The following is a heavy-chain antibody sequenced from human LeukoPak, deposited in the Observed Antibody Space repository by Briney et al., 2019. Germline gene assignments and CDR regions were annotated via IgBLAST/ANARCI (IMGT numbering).Heavy chain of an antibody. CDR2: IKQDGTDK. CDR3: ARNMDTISYPLDY. Sequence: GGSLRLSCAASGFTFSTYWMTWVRQAPGKGLEWVANIKQDGTDKYYAESVKGRFTISRDNAKNSLYLQMSSLRAEDTAIYYCARNMDTISYPLDYWGRGTLVTVSS. V-gene: IGHV3-7*01. J-gene: IGHJ4*02. D-gene: IGHD5-18*01. CDR1: GFTFSTYW.